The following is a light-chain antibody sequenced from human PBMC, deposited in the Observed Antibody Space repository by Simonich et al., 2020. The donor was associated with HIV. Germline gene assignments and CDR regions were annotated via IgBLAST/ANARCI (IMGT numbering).Light chain of an antibody. J-gene: IGKJ3*01. CDR1: QSVSSSY. Sequence: EIVLTQSPGTLSLSPGERATLSCRASQSVSSSYLAWYQQQPGQAPRLLIYCASSRATGIPDRFSGSGSGTDFTLTISRLEPEDFAVYYCQQYNNWPPFTFGPGTKVDIK. CDR3: QQYNNWPPFT. V-gene: IGKV3-20*01. CDR2: CAS.